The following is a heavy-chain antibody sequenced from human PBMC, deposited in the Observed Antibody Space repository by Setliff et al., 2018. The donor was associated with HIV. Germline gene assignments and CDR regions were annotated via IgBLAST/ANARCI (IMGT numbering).Heavy chain of an antibody. CDR1: GYTLTELS. V-gene: IGHV1-24*01. D-gene: IGHD3-16*01. CDR3: ATTVLTTTSMIIDY. J-gene: IGHJ4*02. CDR2: FDPEDGET. Sequence: ASVKVSCKISGYTLTELSMHWVRQAPGKGLEWMGGFDPEDGETIYAQKFQGRVTMTEDTSTDTAYMELSSLRSEDTAVYYCATTVLTTTSMIIDYWGQGTLVTVSS.